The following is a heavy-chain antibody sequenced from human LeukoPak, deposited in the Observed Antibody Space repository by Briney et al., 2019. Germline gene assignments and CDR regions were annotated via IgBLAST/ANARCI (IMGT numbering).Heavy chain of an antibody. CDR3: ASRSSIWSGYQDTLYYFDS. Sequence: MPSGTLSLTCAVSGGSISGSYWWTWVRQPPGKGLECIGEIYHTGTTNYNPSLRSRVTISLDTSKNQFSLKLSSVTAADTAVYYCASRSSIWSGYQDTLYYFDSWGQGTLVTVSS. CDR1: GGSISGSYW. J-gene: IGHJ4*02. V-gene: IGHV4-4*02. CDR2: IYHTGTT. D-gene: IGHD3-3*01.